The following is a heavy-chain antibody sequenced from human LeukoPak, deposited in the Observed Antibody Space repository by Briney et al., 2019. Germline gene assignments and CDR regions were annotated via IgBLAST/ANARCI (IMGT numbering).Heavy chain of an antibody. CDR1: GFTLNSYA. J-gene: IGHJ4*02. Sequence: GGSLRLSCAASGFTLNSYAVLWVRQPPGKGLEWVATVSFDGNNKYYVDSVKGRFTISRDTSKNTLYLQMNSLILYDTAMYYCARDLKYYYYNGNYWGQGTLVTVSS. D-gene: IGHD3-22*01. V-gene: IGHV3-30*04. CDR2: VSFDGNNK. CDR3: ARDLKYYYYNGNY.